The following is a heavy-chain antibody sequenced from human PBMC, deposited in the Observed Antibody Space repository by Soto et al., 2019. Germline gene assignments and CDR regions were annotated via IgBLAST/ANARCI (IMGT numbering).Heavy chain of an antibody. CDR2: ISGSGGST. D-gene: IGHD3-16*02. Sequence: EVQLVEFGGGLVQPGRSLRLSCAASGFSFDDYAMHWVRQGPGKGLEWVSGISGSGGSTYYADSVKGRFTISRDNSKNTLYLQMNSLRAEDTAVYYCASPTGVWGSYRQAEGYDYWGQGTLVTVSS. J-gene: IGHJ4*02. CDR1: GFSFDDYA. CDR3: ASPTGVWGSYRQAEGYDY. V-gene: IGHV3-23*04.